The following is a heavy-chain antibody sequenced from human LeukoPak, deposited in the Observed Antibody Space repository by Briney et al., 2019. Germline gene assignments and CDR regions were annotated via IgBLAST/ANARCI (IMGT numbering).Heavy chain of an antibody. Sequence: SETLSLTCSVSGGSITSQYWSWIRQPAGKGLEWIGRVYSTGNTDYNPSLRSRVTMSIDTSKNQFSLKLSSVTAADTAVYYCARSPADCSGGSCYPYYFDYWGQGTLVTVSS. J-gene: IGHJ4*02. D-gene: IGHD2-15*01. CDR2: VYSTGNT. V-gene: IGHV4-4*07. CDR3: ARSPADCSGGSCYPYYFDY. CDR1: GGSITSQY.